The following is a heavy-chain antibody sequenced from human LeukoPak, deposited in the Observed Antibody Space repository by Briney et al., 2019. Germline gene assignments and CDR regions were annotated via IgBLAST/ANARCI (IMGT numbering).Heavy chain of an antibody. D-gene: IGHD2-2*01. CDR2: IYSGGST. V-gene: IGHV3-66*02. CDR1: GFTVSSNY. J-gene: IGHJ4*02. Sequence: PGGSLRLSCAASGFTVSSNYMSWVRQAPGKGLEWVSVIYSGGSTYYADSVKGRFTISRDNSKNTLYLQMNSLRAEDTAVYYCARWEGYCTSTSCYHFDYWGQGTLATVSS. CDR3: ARWEGYCTSTSCYHFDY.